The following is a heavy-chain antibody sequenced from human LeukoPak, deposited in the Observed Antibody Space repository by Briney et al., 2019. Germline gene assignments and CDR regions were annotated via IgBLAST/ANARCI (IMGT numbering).Heavy chain of an antibody. D-gene: IGHD4-17*01. Sequence: TPSETLSLTGTFSGGFISSSSYYWGWIRQPPGKGLEWIGCIYCSGSTYYNPSLKSRVTISVDTSKNQFSLKLRSVTPADTAVYYCARLYGDYVGFWGQGTLVTVSS. V-gene: IGHV4-39*01. J-gene: IGHJ4*02. CDR1: GGFISSSSYY. CDR2: IYCSGST. CDR3: ARLYGDYVGF.